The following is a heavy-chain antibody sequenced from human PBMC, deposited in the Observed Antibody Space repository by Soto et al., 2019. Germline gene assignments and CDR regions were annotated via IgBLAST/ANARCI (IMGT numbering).Heavy chain of an antibody. D-gene: IGHD3-3*01. V-gene: IGHV3-11*01. J-gene: IGHJ4*02. Sequence: PGGSLRLSCAASGFTFSDYYMSWIRQAPGKGLKWVSYISSSGSTIYYADSVKGRFTISRDNAKNSLYLQMNSLRAEDTAVHYCARETLEYYDFGSGPYYFDYWGQGTLVTVSS. CDR3: ARETLEYYDFGSGPYYFDY. CDR2: ISSSGSTI. CDR1: GFTFSDYY.